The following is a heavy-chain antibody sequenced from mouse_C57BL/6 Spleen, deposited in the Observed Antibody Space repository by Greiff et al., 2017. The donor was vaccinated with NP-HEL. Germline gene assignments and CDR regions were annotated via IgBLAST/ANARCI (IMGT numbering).Heavy chain of an antibody. J-gene: IGHJ1*03. Sequence: QVQLQQSGPGLVQPSQCLSITCTVSGFSLTSYGVHWVRQSPGKGLEWLGVIWSGGSTDYNAAFISRLSISKDNSKSQVFFKMNSLQADDTAIYYCARIRVWYFDVWGTGTTVTVSS. CDR2: IWSGGST. CDR3: ARIRVWYFDV. CDR1: GFSLTSYG. V-gene: IGHV2-2*01.